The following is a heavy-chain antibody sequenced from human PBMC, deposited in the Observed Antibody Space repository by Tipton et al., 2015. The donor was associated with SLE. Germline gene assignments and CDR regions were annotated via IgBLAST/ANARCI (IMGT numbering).Heavy chain of an antibody. Sequence: QLVQSGAEVKKPGASVKVSCKASGYTFTSYGISWVRQAPGQGLEWMGWISAYNGNTNYAQKLQGRVTMTTDTSTSTAYMELRSLRSDDTAVYYCARSKVLRFLEWLSDNWFDLWGRGTLVTVSS. V-gene: IGHV1-18*01. D-gene: IGHD3-3*01. CDR3: ARSKVLRFLEWLSDNWFDL. CDR2: ISAYNGNT. CDR1: GYTFTSYG. J-gene: IGHJ2*01.